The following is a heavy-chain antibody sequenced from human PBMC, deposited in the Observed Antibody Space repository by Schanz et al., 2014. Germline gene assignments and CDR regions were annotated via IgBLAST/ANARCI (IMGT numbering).Heavy chain of an antibody. Sequence: QGQLVQSGPEVKEPGASVKVSCEASRYTFNTYGLNWVRQAPGQGLEWMGWINGYNGHTLYAQKFQGRVTMTTDTSTSTFYMELTSLRFDDTAVYYCARDYSAYVGNYFDYWGQGTLVTVSA. CDR3: ARDYSAYVGNYFDY. V-gene: IGHV1-18*01. CDR2: INGYNGHT. D-gene: IGHD5-12*01. CDR1: RYTFNTYG. J-gene: IGHJ4*02.